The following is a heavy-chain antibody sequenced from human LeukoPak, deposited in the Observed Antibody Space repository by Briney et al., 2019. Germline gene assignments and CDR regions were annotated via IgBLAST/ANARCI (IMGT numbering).Heavy chain of an antibody. D-gene: IGHD3-22*01. CDR2: VRYDGTNK. Sequence: GGSLRLSCAASGFTFSSYGMHWVRQAPGKGLEWVSFVRYDGTNKYYADSVKGRFTISRDNSKRTLYLQMNSLRADDTSVYYCAKGSKAVVFTRDHYMDVWGKGTTVTFSS. V-gene: IGHV3-30*02. CDR3: AKGSKAVVFTRDHYMDV. CDR1: GFTFSSYG. J-gene: IGHJ6*03.